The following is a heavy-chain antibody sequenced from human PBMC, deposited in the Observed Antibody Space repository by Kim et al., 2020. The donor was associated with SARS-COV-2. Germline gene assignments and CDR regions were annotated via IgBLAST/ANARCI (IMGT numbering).Heavy chain of an antibody. J-gene: IGHJ4*02. D-gene: IGHD3-22*01. V-gene: IGHV3-11*06. Sequence: VKGRFTISRDNAKNSLFLQMNSLRADDTAVYYCARAGHYDSSGYLRDFDYWGQGTLVTVSS. CDR3: ARAGHYDSSGYLRDFDY.